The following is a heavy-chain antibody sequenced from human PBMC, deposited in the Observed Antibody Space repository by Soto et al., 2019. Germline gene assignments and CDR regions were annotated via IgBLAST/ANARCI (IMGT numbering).Heavy chain of an antibody. CDR1: GGSFSGYY. V-gene: IGHV4-34*01. D-gene: IGHD2-2*01. CDR3: ARDSTYRY. Sequence: SETLSLTCAVYGGSFSGYYWSWIRQPPGKGLEWIGEINHSGSTNYNPSLKSRVNISVDTSKNQFSLKLSSVTAADTAVYYCARDSTYRYWGQGTLVTVSS. J-gene: IGHJ4*02. CDR2: INHSGST.